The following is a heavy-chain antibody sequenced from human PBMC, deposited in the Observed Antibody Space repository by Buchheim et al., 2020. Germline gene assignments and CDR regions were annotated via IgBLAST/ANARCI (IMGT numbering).Heavy chain of an antibody. CDR1: GFISTNYG. CDR2: VSYDGSNA. V-gene: IGHV3-30*18. Sequence: QVQLVESGGGVVQPGRSLRLSCVASGFISTNYGIHWVRQTPGKGLEWVAVVSYDGSNAYYADSVQGRFTVSRDNSKNTVYLQMKSLRAEDTAVYYCAKNSVHGDWPEYWGQGTL. J-gene: IGHJ4*02. CDR3: AKNSVHGDWPEY. D-gene: IGHD4-17*01.